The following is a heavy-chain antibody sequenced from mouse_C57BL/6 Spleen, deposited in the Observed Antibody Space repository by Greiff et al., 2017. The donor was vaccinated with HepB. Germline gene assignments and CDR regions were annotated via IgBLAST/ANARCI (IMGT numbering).Heavy chain of an antibody. CDR1: GYSITSGYG. CDR3: ARTARIKY. CDR2: ISYSGST. Sequence: VQLKQSGPGLVKPSQSLSLTCTVTGYSITSGYGWNWIRQFPGNTLEWMGYISYSGSTNYNPSLNSRISITRDTSKNQFFLQLNSVTTEDTATYYCARTARIKYWGQGTTLTVSA. V-gene: IGHV3-2*02. J-gene: IGHJ2*01. D-gene: IGHD1-2*01.